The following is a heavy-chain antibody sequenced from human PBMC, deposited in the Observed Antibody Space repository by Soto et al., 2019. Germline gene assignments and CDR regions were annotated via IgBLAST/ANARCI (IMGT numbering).Heavy chain of an antibody. J-gene: IGHJ4*02. V-gene: IGHV3-23*01. CDR2: LSDSGDSI. D-gene: IGHD6-13*01. CDR3: AKVSSSWYAGFFDL. CDR1: GFTFSSHA. Sequence: EVQLLESGGGLVQPGRSLRLSCTASGFTFSSHAMTWVRQAPGKGLEWVSGLSDSGDSIYYADSVKGQFTIYRNNSMNMLYLQMNTLRVEDTDVYYCAKVSSSWYAGFFDLWGQGTLVTVSS.